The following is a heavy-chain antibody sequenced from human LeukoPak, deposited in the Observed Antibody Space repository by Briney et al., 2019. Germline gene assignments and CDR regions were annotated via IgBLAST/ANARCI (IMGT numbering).Heavy chain of an antibody. V-gene: IGHV3-23*01. J-gene: IGHJ4*02. CDR2: ISSGGGST. CDR1: GFTFTSYS. Sequence: PSGGSLRLSCAASGFTFTSYSMNWVRQAPGKGLEWVSTISSGGGSTYYADSVKGRFAISRDNSKNTLYLQVNSLRAEDTAVYYCAKGGKWDVTPFDYWGQGTLVTVSS. CDR3: AKGGKWDVTPFDY. D-gene: IGHD1-26*01.